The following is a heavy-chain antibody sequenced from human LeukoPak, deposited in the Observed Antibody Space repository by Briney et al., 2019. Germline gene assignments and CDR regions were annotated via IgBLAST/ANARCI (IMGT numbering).Heavy chain of an antibody. D-gene: IGHD6-19*01. Sequence: ASVTVSFTPSGYTFTRYYRHWGRQAPGQGLERMGWINPNSGGTNYAQKFQGRVTMTRDTSISTAYVSLSRLRSDDTAVYYCARDMSGVAGTRYDYWGQGTLVTV. J-gene: IGHJ4*02. CDR1: GYTFTRYY. CDR2: INPNSGGT. CDR3: ARDMSGVAGTRYDY. V-gene: IGHV1-2*02.